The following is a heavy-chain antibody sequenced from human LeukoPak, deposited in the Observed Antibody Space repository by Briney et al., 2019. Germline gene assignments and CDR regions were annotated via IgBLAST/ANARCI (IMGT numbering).Heavy chain of an antibody. V-gene: IGHV3-23*01. D-gene: IGHD4/OR15-4a*01. CDR3: AKELTMANFYY. Sequence: GGSLRLSCAASGFTFSRYAMSWVRQAGGKGREWVSAISGSGGSTYYADSVKGRFTISRDNSKNTLYLQMNSLRAEDTAVYHCAKELTMANFYYWGQGTLVTVSS. J-gene: IGHJ4*02. CDR1: GFTFSRYA. CDR2: ISGSGGST.